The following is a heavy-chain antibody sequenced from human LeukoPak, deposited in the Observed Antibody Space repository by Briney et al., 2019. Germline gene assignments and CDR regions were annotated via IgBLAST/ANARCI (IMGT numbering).Heavy chain of an antibody. V-gene: IGHV3-48*02. Sequence: TGGSLRLSCAASGFTFSSYSMNWVRQAPGKGLEWVSHITASGTAMFYVDSVKGRFTISRDNAKNSLYLQMNSLRDEDTAVYYCASSGSYRFDYWGQGTLVTVSS. CDR3: ASSGSYRFDY. D-gene: IGHD1-26*01. CDR1: GFTFSSYS. CDR2: ITASGTAM. J-gene: IGHJ4*02.